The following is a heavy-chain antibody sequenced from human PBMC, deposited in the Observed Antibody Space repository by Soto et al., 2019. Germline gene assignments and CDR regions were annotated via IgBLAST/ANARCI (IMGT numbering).Heavy chain of an antibody. V-gene: IGHV4-34*01. D-gene: IGHD4-17*01. CDR2: VNHSGST. CDR1: GGSFSGYY. Sequence: PSETLSLTCAVYGGSFSGYYLSWIRQPPGKGLEWVGEVNHSGSTNYNPSLKSRVTISVDTSKNQFSLKLSSVTAADTAVYYCARGRATVNDYWGQGTMVTVSS. J-gene: IGHJ4*02. CDR3: ARGRATVNDY.